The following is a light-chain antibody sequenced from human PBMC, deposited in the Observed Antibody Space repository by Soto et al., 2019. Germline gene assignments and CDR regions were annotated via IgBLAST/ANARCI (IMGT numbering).Light chain of an antibody. CDR2: DAS. CDR3: QQYDNLPPYT. V-gene: IGKV1-33*01. Sequence: DIQMTQSPSSLSASVGDRVTITCQASQDISNYLNWYQQKPGKAPKLLIYDASNLEKGVPSRFSRSGSGTDFTFTISSLQPEDIATYYCQQYDNLPPYTFGQGTKLEIK. J-gene: IGKJ2*01. CDR1: QDISNY.